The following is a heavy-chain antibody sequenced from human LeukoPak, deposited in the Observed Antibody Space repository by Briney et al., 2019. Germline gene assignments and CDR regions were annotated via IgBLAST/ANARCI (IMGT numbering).Heavy chain of an antibody. J-gene: IGHJ4*02. CDR2: ISGSGGST. Sequence: GGSRRLSCAASGFTFSSYAMSWVRQAPGKGLEWVSAISGSGGSTYYADSVKGRFTISRDNSKNTLYLQMNSLRAEDTAVYYCAKAVRGSGYSHFDYWGQGTLVTVSS. CDR3: AKAVRGSGYSHFDY. D-gene: IGHD3-3*01. CDR1: GFTFSSYA. V-gene: IGHV3-23*01.